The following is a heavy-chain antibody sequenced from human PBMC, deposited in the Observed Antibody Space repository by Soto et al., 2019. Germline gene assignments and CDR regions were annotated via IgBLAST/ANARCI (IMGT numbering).Heavy chain of an antibody. V-gene: IGHV3-74*01. Sequence: SLRLSCAASGFTFSNYWTHWVRQAPGKGLVWVSRINGDGSTTTYADFVKGRFTISRDNAKNTLYLQMDSLGADDTAVYYCTRGGTSATYWGLFDYWGQGALVTVSS. CDR2: INGDGSTT. CDR1: GFTFSNYW. CDR3: TRGGTSATYWGLFDY. D-gene: IGHD7-27*01. J-gene: IGHJ4*02.